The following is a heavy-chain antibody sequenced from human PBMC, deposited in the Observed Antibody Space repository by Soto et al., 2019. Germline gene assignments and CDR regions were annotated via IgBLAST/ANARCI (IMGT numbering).Heavy chain of an antibody. V-gene: IGHV4-4*02. J-gene: IGHJ5*02. D-gene: IGHD3-3*01. CDR1: GGSISSSNW. CDR3: AKGNTDFWSGYYYSGRWFAP. CDR2: IYHSGST. Sequence: SETLSLTCAVSGGSISSSNWWRWVRQPPGKGLEWIGEIYHSGSTNYNPSLKSRVTISVDKSKNQFSLKLSSVTAADTAVYYCAKGNTDFWSGYYYSGRWFAPWGQGTLVTVSS.